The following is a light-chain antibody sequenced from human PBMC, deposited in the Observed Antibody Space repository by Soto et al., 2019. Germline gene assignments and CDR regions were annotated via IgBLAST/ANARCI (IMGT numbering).Light chain of an antibody. Sequence: DIQMTQSPSTLSASVGDRVTITCRASQTVGSWLAWYQQKPGKAPKFLIYDASSLESGVPSRFSGSGSGTEFTLTISSLQPDDFATYYCQQYNSYWTFGQGTKVDIK. CDR3: QQYNSYWT. CDR2: DAS. V-gene: IGKV1-5*01. J-gene: IGKJ1*01. CDR1: QTVGSW.